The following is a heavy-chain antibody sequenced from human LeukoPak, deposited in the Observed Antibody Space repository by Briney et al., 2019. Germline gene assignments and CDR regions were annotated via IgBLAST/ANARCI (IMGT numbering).Heavy chain of an antibody. CDR1: GGSISSYY. J-gene: IGHJ3*02. CDR3: AREGYSYENAFDI. D-gene: IGHD5-18*01. CDR2: IYTSGST. Sequence: SETLSLTCDLSGGSISSYYWSWIRQPAGKGLEWIGRIYTSGSTNYNPSLKSRVTMSVDTSKNQFSLKLSSVTAADTAVYYCAREGYSYENAFDIWGQGTMVTVSS. V-gene: IGHV4-4*07.